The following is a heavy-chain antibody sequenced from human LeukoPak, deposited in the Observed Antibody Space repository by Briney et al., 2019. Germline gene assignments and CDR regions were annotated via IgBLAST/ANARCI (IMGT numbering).Heavy chain of an antibody. Sequence: ASLKVSCKASGFTFTSYGISWVRQAPGQGLEWMSWISAYNGNTNYAQKLQGRVTMTTDTSTSTAYMEPRSLRSDDTAVYYCARQWPTRNVITWDNWFDPWGQGTLVTVSS. D-gene: IGHD6-19*01. V-gene: IGHV1-18*01. CDR1: GFTFTSYG. CDR2: ISAYNGNT. CDR3: ARQWPTRNVITWDNWFDP. J-gene: IGHJ5*02.